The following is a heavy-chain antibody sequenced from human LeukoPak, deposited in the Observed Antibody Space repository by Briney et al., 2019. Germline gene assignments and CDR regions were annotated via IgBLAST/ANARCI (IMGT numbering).Heavy chain of an antibody. V-gene: IGHV3-30*02. J-gene: IGHJ4*02. CDR2: RRYDGNNK. CDR1: GFTFSNFG. D-gene: IGHD2-15*01. CDR3: AKDSGGYHGYFDY. Sequence: GGSLRLSCAASGFTFSNFGVHWVRQAPGKGLEWVAFRRYDGNNKYYADSVTGRFTISRDNAKNSLYLQINSLRAEDTALYYCAKDSGGYHGYFDYWGQGTLVTVSS.